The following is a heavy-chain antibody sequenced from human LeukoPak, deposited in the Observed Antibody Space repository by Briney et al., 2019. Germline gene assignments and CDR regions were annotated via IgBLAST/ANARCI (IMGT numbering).Heavy chain of an antibody. CDR3: ARDRGEGRERPFDY. D-gene: IGHD1-26*01. J-gene: IGHJ4*02. V-gene: IGHV4-59*02. CDR1: GASVNTDY. Sequence: SESLSLTCTVSGASVNTDYLSWIRQPPGKGLEWIGYTYNSGSSNDNPALKSRVTISVDTSKNHFSLWLSSVTAADTAMYYCARDRGEGRERPFDYWGRGTLVTVSS. CDR2: TYNSGSS.